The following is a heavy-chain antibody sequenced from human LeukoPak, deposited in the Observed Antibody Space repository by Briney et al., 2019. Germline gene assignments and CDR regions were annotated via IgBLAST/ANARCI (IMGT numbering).Heavy chain of an antibody. CDR3: AADSPNCTNGVCGFDY. CDR2: INPSGGST. Sequence: ASVKVSCKASGYTFTSYYMHWVRQAPGQGLEWMGIINPSGGSTSHAQKFQGRVTMTRDTSTSTVYMELSSLRSEDTAVYYCAADSPNCTNGVCGFDYWGQGTLVTVSS. J-gene: IGHJ4*02. CDR1: GYTFTSYY. V-gene: IGHV1-46*01. D-gene: IGHD2-8*01.